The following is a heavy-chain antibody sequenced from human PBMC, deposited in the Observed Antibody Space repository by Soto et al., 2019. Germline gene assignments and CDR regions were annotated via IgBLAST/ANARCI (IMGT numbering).Heavy chain of an antibody. V-gene: IGHV3-23*01. Sequence: PGGSLRLSCTASGFTFRTHAMSWVRQAPGKGLEWVAAISANGFNTYYADSVQGRLSISRDNSKNTVYLQINSLRAEDTALYYCSRGITEFGTLIHDYWGQGALVTVSS. CDR3: SRGITEFGTLIHDY. D-gene: IGHD3-10*01. J-gene: IGHJ4*02. CDR1: GFTFRTHA. CDR2: ISANGFNT.